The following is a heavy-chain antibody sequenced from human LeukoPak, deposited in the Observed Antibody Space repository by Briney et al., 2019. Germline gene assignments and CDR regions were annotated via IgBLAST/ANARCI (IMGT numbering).Heavy chain of an antibody. V-gene: IGHV3-23*01. J-gene: IGHJ5*02. CDR1: GFTFSNYP. D-gene: IGHD6-13*01. Sequence: GGSLRLSCAASGFTFSNYPMSWVRQAPGKGLEWVSAISGSGGSTHYADSAKGRFTVSRDNSKNTVYLQMSSLRADDTAVYYCAKERVIAAVGTVGFDPWGQGTLVTVSS. CDR3: AKERVIAAVGTVGFDP. CDR2: ISGSGGST.